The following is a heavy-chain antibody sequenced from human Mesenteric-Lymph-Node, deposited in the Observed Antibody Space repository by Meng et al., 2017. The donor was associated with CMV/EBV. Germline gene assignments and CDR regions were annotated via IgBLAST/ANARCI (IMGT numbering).Heavy chain of an antibody. Sequence: SETLSLTCGVYGGSLSGFYWNWIRQPPGKGLEWIGEISHNGSTNYNSSLKSRLTISVDMSKNQFSLRLRSVTAADTAVYYCARGRAPGECDYWGQGTLVTVSS. CDR1: GGSLSGFY. CDR2: ISHNGST. V-gene: IGHV4-34*01. D-gene: IGHD3-16*01. J-gene: IGHJ4*02. CDR3: ARGRAPGECDY.